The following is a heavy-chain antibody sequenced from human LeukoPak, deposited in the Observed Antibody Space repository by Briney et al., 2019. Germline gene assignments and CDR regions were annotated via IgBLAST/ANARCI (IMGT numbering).Heavy chain of an antibody. J-gene: IGHJ3*02. CDR2: MNPNSEDT. Sequence: GASVKVSCKASGYTFTGYYMHWVRQAPGQGLEWMGWMNPNSEDTGYARMFQGRVTMTRNTSISTAYMELSSLRSEDTAVYFCARINYGDAYDIWGQGTMVTVSS. D-gene: IGHD4-11*01. CDR3: ARINYGDAYDI. CDR1: GYTFTGYY. V-gene: IGHV1-8*02.